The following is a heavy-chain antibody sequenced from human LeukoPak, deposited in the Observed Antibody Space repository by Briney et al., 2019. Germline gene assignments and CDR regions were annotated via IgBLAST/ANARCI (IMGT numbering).Heavy chain of an antibody. V-gene: IGHV6-1*01. D-gene: IGHD1-1*01. Sequence: SQTLSLTCAISGDRVSSNSAAWSWIRQSPSRGLEWLGRTYYRSKWHNDYALSVKSRITINPDTSKNQFSLQLNSVTPEDTAVYYCAREASGTPGYFDYWGQGTLVTVSS. CDR1: GDRVSSNSAA. CDR2: TYYRSKWHN. J-gene: IGHJ4*02. CDR3: AREASGTPGYFDY.